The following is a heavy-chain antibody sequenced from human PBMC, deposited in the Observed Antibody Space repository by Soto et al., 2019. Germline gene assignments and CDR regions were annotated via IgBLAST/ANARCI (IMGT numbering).Heavy chain of an antibody. CDR1: GFTFTSYG. D-gene: IGHD5-18*01. CDR3: VSDRGYGHASVPYS. CDR2: ISYDGGLQ. Sequence: QAHLVESGGGVVQPGRSLRLSCAASGFTFTSYGMHWVRQAPGTRLEWVAVISYDGGLQHYADSVKGRFTISRDNSKNKMLRQRNSLRAEDTAVYYCVSDRGYGHASVPYSWGQGTLVSVSS. V-gene: IGHV3-30*03. J-gene: IGHJ4*02.